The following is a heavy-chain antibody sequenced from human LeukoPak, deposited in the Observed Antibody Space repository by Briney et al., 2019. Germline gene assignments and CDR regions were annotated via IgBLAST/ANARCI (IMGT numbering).Heavy chain of an antibody. CDR2: IYYSGST. Sequence: SETLSLTCTVSGGSIISYYWSWIRQPPGKGLEWIGYIYYSGSTNYNPSLKSRVTISVDTSKNQFSLKLSSVTAADTAVYYCAGTETLRYFDWSKNFDYWGQGTLVTVSS. D-gene: IGHD3-9*01. V-gene: IGHV4-59*01. J-gene: IGHJ4*02. CDR3: AGTETLRYFDWSKNFDY. CDR1: GGSIISYY.